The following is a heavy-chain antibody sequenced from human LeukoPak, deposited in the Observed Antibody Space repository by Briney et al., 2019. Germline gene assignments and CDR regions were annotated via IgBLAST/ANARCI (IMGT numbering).Heavy chain of an antibody. V-gene: IGHV3-21*01. Sequence: GGSLRLSCAASGFTFSSYSMNWVRQAPGKGLEWVSSISSSSSYIYYADSVKGRFTISRDNAKNSLYLQMNSLRAEDTAVYYCARQDAAAAGNPSFYYYYYMDVWGKGTTVTISS. CDR2: ISSSSSYI. CDR1: GFTFSSYS. J-gene: IGHJ6*03. D-gene: IGHD6-13*01. CDR3: ARQDAAAAGNPSFYYYYYMDV.